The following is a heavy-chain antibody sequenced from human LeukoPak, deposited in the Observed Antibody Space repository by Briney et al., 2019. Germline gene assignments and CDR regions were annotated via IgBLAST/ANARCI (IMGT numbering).Heavy chain of an antibody. V-gene: IGHV3-30*02. CDR2: IWHDGSTK. CDR3: AEGGDYY. CDR1: TFTFSSYG. Sequence: GGSLRLSCAASTFTFSSYGMQWVRQAPGKGLEWVAGIWHDGSTKYYADSVKGRFTIYRDNSKNTLYLDMNSLRTEDTAVYYCAEGGDYYWGQGTLVTVSS. J-gene: IGHJ4*02. D-gene: IGHD2-21*02.